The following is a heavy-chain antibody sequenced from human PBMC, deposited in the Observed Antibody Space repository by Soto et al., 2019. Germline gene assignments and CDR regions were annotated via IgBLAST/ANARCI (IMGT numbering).Heavy chain of an antibody. CDR1: GGSFSGYY. Sequence: SETLSLTCAVYGGSFSGYYWRWIRQPPGKGLEWIGEINHSGSTNYNPSLKSRVTISVDTSKNQFSLKLSSVTAADTAVYYCARGRKNYYYYYMDVWGKGTTVTVSS. V-gene: IGHV4-34*01. CDR3: ARGRKNYYYYYMDV. CDR2: INHSGST. J-gene: IGHJ6*03.